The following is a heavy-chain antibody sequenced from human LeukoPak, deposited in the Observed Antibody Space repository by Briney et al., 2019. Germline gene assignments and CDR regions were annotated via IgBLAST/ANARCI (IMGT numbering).Heavy chain of an antibody. J-gene: IGHJ5*02. CDR3: ARVEEDIVVVVAAGDFNWFDP. V-gene: IGHV1-2*02. CDR2: INPNSGGT. CDR1: GYTFTGYY. Sequence: ASVKVSCKTSGYTFTGYYTHWVRQAPGQGLEWMGWINPNSGGTNYAQKFQGRVTMTRDTSISTAYMELSRLRSDDTAVYYCARVEEDIVVVVAAGDFNWFDPWGQGTLVTVSS. D-gene: IGHD2-15*01.